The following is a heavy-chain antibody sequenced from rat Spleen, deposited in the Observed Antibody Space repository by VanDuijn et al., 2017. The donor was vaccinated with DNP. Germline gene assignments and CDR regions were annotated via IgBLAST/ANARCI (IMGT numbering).Heavy chain of an antibody. D-gene: IGHD1-3*01. V-gene: IGHV5-7*01. CDR2: ISYDGSST. Sequence: EVQLVESGGGLVQPGRSLKLSCAASGFTFSDYNMAWVRQAPKKGLEWVATISYDGSSTYYRDSVKGRFTISRDNAKSTLYLQMDSLRSEDTATYYCARHMGAFAYWGQGTLVTVSS. J-gene: IGHJ3*01. CDR3: ARHMGAFAY. CDR1: GFTFSDYN.